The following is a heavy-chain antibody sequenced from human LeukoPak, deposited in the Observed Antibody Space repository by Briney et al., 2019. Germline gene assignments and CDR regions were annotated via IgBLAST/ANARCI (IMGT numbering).Heavy chain of an antibody. V-gene: IGHV3-23*01. J-gene: IGHJ4*02. Sequence: GGSLRLSCAASGITFSSYGMSWVRQAPGKGLEWVSSISGSGGSTYYADSVKGRFTLSRDNSKNTLYLQMNSLRAEDTAVYYCAKRAVGVAYYFDYWGQGTLVTVSS. CDR1: GITFSSYG. D-gene: IGHD1-26*01. CDR2: ISGSGGST. CDR3: AKRAVGVAYYFDY.